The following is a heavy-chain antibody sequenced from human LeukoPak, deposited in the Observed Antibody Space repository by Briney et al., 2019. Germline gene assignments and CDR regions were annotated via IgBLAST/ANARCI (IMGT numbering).Heavy chain of an antibody. D-gene: IGHD1-26*01. CDR1: GFTFSSYS. J-gene: IGHJ3*02. V-gene: IGHV3-48*01. CDR3: ARDEGWWELPGAFDI. CDR2: ISSSSSTI. Sequence: GGSLRLSCAASGFTFSSYSMNWVRQAPGKGLEWVSYISSSSSTIYYADSVKGRFTISGDNAKNSLYLQMNSLRAEDTAVYYCARDEGWWELPGAFDIWGQGTMVTVSS.